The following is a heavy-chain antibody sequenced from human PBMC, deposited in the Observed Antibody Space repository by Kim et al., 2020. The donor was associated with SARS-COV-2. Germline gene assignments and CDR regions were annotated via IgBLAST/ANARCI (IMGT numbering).Heavy chain of an antibody. J-gene: IGHJ5*02. CDR3: AKEGDYYDSSGYSILGWFDP. Sequence: GGSLRLSCAASGFTFSSYAMSWVRQAPGKGLEWVSAISGSGGSTYYADSVKGRFTISRDNSKNTLYLQMNSLRAEDTAVYYCAKEGDYYDSSGYSILGWFDPWGQGTLVTVSS. D-gene: IGHD3-22*01. CDR2: ISGSGGST. CDR1: GFTFSSYA. V-gene: IGHV3-23*01.